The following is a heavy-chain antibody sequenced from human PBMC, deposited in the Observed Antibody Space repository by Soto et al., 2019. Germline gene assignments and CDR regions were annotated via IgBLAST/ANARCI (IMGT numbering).Heavy chain of an antibody. V-gene: IGHV1-18*01. Sequence: ASVKVSCKASGYTFTSYGISWVRQAPGQGLEWMGWISAYNGNTNYALKLQGRVTMTTDTSTSTAYMELRSLRSDDTAVYYCARYTMVRGAIQGFWYYGMDVWGQGTTVTVSS. CDR1: GYTFTSYG. D-gene: IGHD3-10*01. J-gene: IGHJ6*02. CDR3: ARYTMVRGAIQGFWYYGMDV. CDR2: ISAYNGNT.